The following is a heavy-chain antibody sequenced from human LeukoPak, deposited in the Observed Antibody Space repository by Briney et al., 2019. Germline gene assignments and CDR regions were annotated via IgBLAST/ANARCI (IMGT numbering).Heavy chain of an antibody. Sequence: GGSLRLSCAASGFTFSAFAMTWVRQAPGKGLEWVSAISGSGGSTYYADSVKGRFTISRDNSKNTLYLQMNSLRAEDTAVYYCAKADSSGWYNFDYWGQGTLVTVSS. CDR3: AKADSSGWYNFDY. D-gene: IGHD6-19*01. CDR2: ISGSGGST. J-gene: IGHJ4*02. CDR1: GFTFSAFA. V-gene: IGHV3-23*01.